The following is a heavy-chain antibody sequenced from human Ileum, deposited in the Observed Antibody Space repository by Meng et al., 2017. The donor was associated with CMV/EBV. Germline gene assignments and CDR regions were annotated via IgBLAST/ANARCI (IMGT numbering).Heavy chain of an antibody. Sequence: GPLRLSCTVSGGSISSSSYYWGWIRQPPGKGLEWIGSIYYSGSTYYNPSLKSRVTISVDASKNQFSLKLNSVTAADTAVYYCARRTSGYYGMDVWGQGTTVTVYS. D-gene: IGHD1-14*01. CDR3: ARRTSGYYGMDV. CDR1: GGSISSSSYY. CDR2: IYYSGST. J-gene: IGHJ6*02. V-gene: IGHV4-39*01.